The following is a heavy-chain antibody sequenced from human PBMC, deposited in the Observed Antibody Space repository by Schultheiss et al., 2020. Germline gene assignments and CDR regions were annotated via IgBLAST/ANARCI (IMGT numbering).Heavy chain of an antibody. D-gene: IGHD1-26*01. CDR2: IHHSGST. CDR1: GGSISSSNW. J-gene: IGHJ6*02. V-gene: IGHV4-55*01. Sequence: SATLSLTCAVSGGSISSSNWWSWVRQPPGKGLEWIGEIHHSGSTYYNPSLKSRITMSVDTSKNQFYLKLSSVTAADTAVYYCARGRRGFAYYDYGMDVWGQGTTVNGS. CDR3: ARGRRGFAYYDYGMDV.